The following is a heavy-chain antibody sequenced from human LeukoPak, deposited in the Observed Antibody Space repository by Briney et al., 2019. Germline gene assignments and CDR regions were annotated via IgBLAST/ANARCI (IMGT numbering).Heavy chain of an antibody. D-gene: IGHD3-10*01. CDR3: ARRPYYYGSGSHTSWFDP. Sequence: PSETLSLTCAVYGGSFSGYYWSWIRQPPGKGLEWIGEINHSGSTNYNPSLKSRVTISVDTSKNQFSLKLSSVTAADTAVYYCARRPYYYGSGSHTSWFDPWGQGTLVTVSS. CDR2: INHSGST. J-gene: IGHJ5*02. CDR1: GGSFSGYY. V-gene: IGHV4-34*01.